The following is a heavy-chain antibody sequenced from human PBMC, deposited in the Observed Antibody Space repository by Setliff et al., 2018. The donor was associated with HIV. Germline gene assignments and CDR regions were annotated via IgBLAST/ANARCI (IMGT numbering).Heavy chain of an antibody. J-gene: IGHJ4*02. CDR2: ISIYNGNT. V-gene: IGHV1-18*01. CDR1: GYTFTSYD. Sequence: ASVKVSCKASGYTFTSYDISWVRQAPGQGLEWMGWISIYNGNTKYAQKLQGRVTMTTDTSTSTAYMELRSLRSDDTAVYYCARLGKNDYGDYFDYWGQGTLGTVSS. D-gene: IGHD4-17*01. CDR3: ARLGKNDYGDYFDY.